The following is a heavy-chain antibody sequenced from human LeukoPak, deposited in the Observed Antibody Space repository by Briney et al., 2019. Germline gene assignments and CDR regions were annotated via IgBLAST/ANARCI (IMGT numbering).Heavy chain of an antibody. J-gene: IGHJ4*02. D-gene: IGHD3-22*01. V-gene: IGHV1-24*01. Sequence: ASVKVSCKVSGYTLTELSMHWVRQAPGKGLEWMGGFDPEDGETIYAQKFQGRVTMTEDTSTDTAYMELSSLRSEDTAVYYCATDFSRGYYDSGGSPRDWGQGTLVTVSS. CDR3: ATDFSRGYYDSGGSPRD. CDR1: GYTLTELS. CDR2: FDPEDGET.